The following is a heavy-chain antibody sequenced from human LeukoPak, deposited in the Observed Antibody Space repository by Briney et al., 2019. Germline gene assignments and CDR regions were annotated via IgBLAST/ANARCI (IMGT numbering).Heavy chain of an antibody. CDR3: ARGYKPGAAAGMMTGYYFDY. Sequence: SETLSLTCAVYGGSFSGYYWSWIRQPPGKGLEWIGEINHSGSTNYNPSLKSRVTISVDTSKNQFSLKLSSVTAADTAVYYCARGYKPGAAAGMMTGYYFDYWGQGTLVTVSS. D-gene: IGHD6-13*01. CDR1: GGSFSGYY. J-gene: IGHJ4*02. CDR2: INHSGST. V-gene: IGHV4-34*01.